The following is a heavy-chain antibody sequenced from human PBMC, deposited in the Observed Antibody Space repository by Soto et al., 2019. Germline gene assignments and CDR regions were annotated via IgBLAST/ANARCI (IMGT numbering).Heavy chain of an antibody. CDR2: ISGSGGST. D-gene: IGHD2-21*02. V-gene: IGHV3-23*01. Sequence: GGSLRLSCAASGFTFSSYAMSWVRQAPGKGLEWVSAISGSGGSTYYADSVKGRFTISRDNSKNTLYLQMNSLRAEDTAVYYCATDRPARVVVTAYFDYWGQGTLVTVYS. J-gene: IGHJ4*02. CDR1: GFTFSSYA. CDR3: ATDRPARVVVTAYFDY.